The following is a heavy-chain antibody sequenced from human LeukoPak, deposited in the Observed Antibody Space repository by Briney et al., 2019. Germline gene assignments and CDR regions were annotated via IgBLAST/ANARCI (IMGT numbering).Heavy chain of an antibody. CDR3: ARESHYYDSSGYQGMDY. CDR2: ISAYNGNT. V-gene: IGHV1-18*01. Sequence: ASVKVSCKASGYTFTSYGISWVRQAPGQGLEWMGWISAYNGNTNYAQKLQGRVTMPTDTSTSTAYMELRSLRSDDTAVYYCARESHYYDSSGYQGMDYWGQGTLVTVSS. J-gene: IGHJ4*02. D-gene: IGHD3-22*01. CDR1: GYTFTSYG.